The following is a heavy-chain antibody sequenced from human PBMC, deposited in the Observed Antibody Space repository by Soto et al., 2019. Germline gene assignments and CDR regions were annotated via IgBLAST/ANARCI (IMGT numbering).Heavy chain of an antibody. CDR2: IVPIVDTS. V-gene: IGHV1-69*13. CDR1: GGSFSSYA. CDR3: ARDNGYSYGYTLDH. J-gene: IGHJ4*02. Sequence: SVKVSCKASGGSFSSYARSWVPQAPGQGLEWMGGIVPIVDTSTYAQKFQGRVTITADESTSTAYMELSSLRSDDTAVYYCARDNGYSYGYTLDHWGQGTLVTVSS. D-gene: IGHD5-18*01.